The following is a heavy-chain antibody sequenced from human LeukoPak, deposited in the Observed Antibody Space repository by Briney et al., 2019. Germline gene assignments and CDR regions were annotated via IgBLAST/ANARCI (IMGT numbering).Heavy chain of an antibody. V-gene: IGHV3-33*01. CDR3: ARDLGDTLRNYYYGMDV. Sequence: GRSLRLSCAAHGFTFSSHVMHWVRQAPGKGLEREAVIWYDGSNKYYADSVKGLFSISRDNSKTTLYLQMNSLRAEDTAVYYCARDLGDTLRNYYYGMDVWGKGTTVTVSS. CDR1: GFTFSSHV. J-gene: IGHJ6*04. CDR2: IWYDGSNK. D-gene: IGHD2-2*02.